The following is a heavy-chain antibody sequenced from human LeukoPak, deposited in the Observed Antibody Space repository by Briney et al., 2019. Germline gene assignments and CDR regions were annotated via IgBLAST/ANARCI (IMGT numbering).Heavy chain of an antibody. Sequence: PGGSLRLSCAASGFTFSSYAMSWVRQAPGKGLEWVSAISGSGGSTYYADSVKGRFTISRDNSKNTLDLQMNSLRAEDTAVYYCAKGGSGTPESDYWGQGTLVTVSS. D-gene: IGHD2-2*01. CDR3: AKGGSGTPESDY. V-gene: IGHV3-23*01. CDR1: GFTFSSYA. J-gene: IGHJ4*02. CDR2: ISGSGGST.